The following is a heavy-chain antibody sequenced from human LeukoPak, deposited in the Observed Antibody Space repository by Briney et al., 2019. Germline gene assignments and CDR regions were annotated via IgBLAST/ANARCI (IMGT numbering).Heavy chain of an antibody. CDR3: ARDRLGPDFDY. J-gene: IGHJ4*02. CDR1: GFTFSSYA. CDR2: ISGSGGST. V-gene: IGHV3-23*01. D-gene: IGHD6-25*01. Sequence: GGSLRLSCAASGFTFSSYAMSWVRQAPGKGLEWVSAISGSGGSTYYADSVKGRFTISRDNAKNSLYLQMNSLRAEDTAVYYCARDRLGPDFDYWGQGTLVTVSS.